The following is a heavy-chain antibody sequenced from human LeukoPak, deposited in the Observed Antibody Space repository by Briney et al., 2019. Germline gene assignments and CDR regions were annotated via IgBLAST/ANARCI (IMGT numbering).Heavy chain of an antibody. CDR1: GFTFSSYE. Sequence: GGSLRLSCAASGFTFSSYEMNWVRQAPGKGLEWVSYISNSGSTIYYADSVKGRFTISRDNAKNSLYLQMNSLRAEDTAVYYCARQQLVSFYYYYYYMDVWGKGTTVTVSS. D-gene: IGHD6-13*01. CDR3: ARQQLVSFYYYYYYMDV. V-gene: IGHV3-48*03. CDR2: ISNSGSTI. J-gene: IGHJ6*03.